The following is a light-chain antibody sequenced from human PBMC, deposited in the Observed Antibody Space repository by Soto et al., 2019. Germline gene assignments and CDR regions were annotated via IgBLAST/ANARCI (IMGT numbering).Light chain of an antibody. Sequence: QSVLTQSPSVSAAPGQKVTISCSGSSSNIGNNYVSWYQQLPGTAPKLLIYSNNQRPSGVPDRFSGSKSGTSASLAISGLQSEDEADYYCAAWDDSLNGNWVFGGGTKVTVL. CDR3: AAWDDSLNGNWV. CDR2: SNN. J-gene: IGLJ3*02. V-gene: IGLV1-44*01. CDR1: SSNIGNNY.